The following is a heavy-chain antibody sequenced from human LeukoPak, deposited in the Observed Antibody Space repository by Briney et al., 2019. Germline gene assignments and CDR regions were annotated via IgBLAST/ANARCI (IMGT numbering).Heavy chain of an antibody. CDR2: ISGSGGST. Sequence: GGSLRLSSAASGFTFSSYAMSWVRQAPGKGLEWVSAISGSGGSTYYADSVKGRFTISRDNSKNTLYLQMNSLRAEDTAVYYCAKFLPTHIVVANYYFDYWGQGTLVTVSS. J-gene: IGHJ4*02. CDR3: AKFLPTHIVVANYYFDY. V-gene: IGHV3-23*01. D-gene: IGHD2-21*01. CDR1: GFTFSSYA.